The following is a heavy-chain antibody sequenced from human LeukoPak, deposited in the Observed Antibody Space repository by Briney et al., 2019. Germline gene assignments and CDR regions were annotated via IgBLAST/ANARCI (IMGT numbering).Heavy chain of an antibody. J-gene: IGHJ4*02. CDR1: GGSFSGYY. V-gene: IGHV4-34*01. CDR3: ASVYHGSGSYYPDY. D-gene: IGHD3-10*01. Sequence: SETLSLTCAVYGGSFSGYYWSWIRQPPGKGLEWIGEINHSGNTNYNPSLKSRVTISVDTSKNQFSLKPSSVTAADTAVYYCASVYHGSGSYYPDYWGQGTLVTVSS. CDR2: INHSGNT.